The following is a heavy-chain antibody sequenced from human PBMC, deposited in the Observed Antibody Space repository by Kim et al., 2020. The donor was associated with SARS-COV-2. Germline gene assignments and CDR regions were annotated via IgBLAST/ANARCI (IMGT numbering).Heavy chain of an antibody. CDR3: AKASSGWYYFDF. CDR2: ITSSGGST. J-gene: IGHJ4*02. CDR1: GFTFSSYA. Sequence: GGSLRLSCAASGFTFSSYAMSWVRQAPGKGLEWVSAITSSGGSTYYADSVKGRFTISRDNSKSTLYLQVNSLRAEDTAVYYCAKASSGWYYFDFRGQGTLVTVSS. D-gene: IGHD6-19*01. V-gene: IGHV3-23*01.